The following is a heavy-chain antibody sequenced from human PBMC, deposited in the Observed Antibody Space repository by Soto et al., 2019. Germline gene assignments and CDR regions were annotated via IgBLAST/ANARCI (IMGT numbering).Heavy chain of an antibody. CDR3: AGGSGVVVVAANLDY. J-gene: IGHJ4*02. D-gene: IGHD2-15*01. V-gene: IGHV1-69*02. CDR2: IIPILGIA. Sequence: QVQLVQSGAEVKKPGSSVKVSCKASGGTFSSYTISWVRQAPGQGLEWMGRIIPILGIANYAQKFQGRVTITADKSTSTAYMELSSLRAEDTAVYYCAGGSGVVVVAANLDYWGQGTLVTVSS. CDR1: GGTFSSYT.